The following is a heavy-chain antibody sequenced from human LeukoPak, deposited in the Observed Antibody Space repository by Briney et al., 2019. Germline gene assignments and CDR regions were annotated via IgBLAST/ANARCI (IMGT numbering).Heavy chain of an antibody. CDR2: ISSYNGKT. D-gene: IGHD3-22*01. Sequence: ASVKVSCKASGYTFSNYGISWVRQAPGQGLGWMGWISSYNGKTNYAQKFQDRVTMTTHTSTTTVGMELRNLRSDDTAVYYCARDGIFHSGFHDVWGEGTLVIVSS. CDR1: GYTFSNYG. V-gene: IGHV1-18*01. CDR3: ARDGIFHSGFHDV. J-gene: IGHJ4*02.